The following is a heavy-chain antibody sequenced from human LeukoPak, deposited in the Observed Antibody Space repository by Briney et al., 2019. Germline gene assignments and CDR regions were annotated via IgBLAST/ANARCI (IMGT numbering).Heavy chain of an antibody. Sequence: PGGSLRLSCAASGFTFSSYWMSWVRQTPGKGLEWVASIKQDGTEKHYVDSVKGRFTISKDNAKNSLYLQMNSLRAEDTAVYYCAKFIHYLLDAFDIWGQGTMVTVSS. CDR2: IKQDGTEK. CDR3: AKFIHYLLDAFDI. J-gene: IGHJ3*02. D-gene: IGHD2/OR15-2a*01. CDR1: GFTFSSYW. V-gene: IGHV3-7*03.